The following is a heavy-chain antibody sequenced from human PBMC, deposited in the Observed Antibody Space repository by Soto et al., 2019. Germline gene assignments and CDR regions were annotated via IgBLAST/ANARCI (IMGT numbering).Heavy chain of an antibody. D-gene: IGHD3-22*01. Sequence: QLQLQESGPGLVKPSETLSLTCTVSGGSISSSSYYWGWIRQPPGKGLEWIGSIYYSGSTYYNPSLKSRVTISVDTSKNQFSLKLISVTAADTAVYYWARIWGYYDSSVNGMDVWGQGTTVTVSS. CDR3: ARIWGYYDSSVNGMDV. J-gene: IGHJ6*02. V-gene: IGHV4-39*01. CDR1: GGSISSSSYY. CDR2: IYYSGST.